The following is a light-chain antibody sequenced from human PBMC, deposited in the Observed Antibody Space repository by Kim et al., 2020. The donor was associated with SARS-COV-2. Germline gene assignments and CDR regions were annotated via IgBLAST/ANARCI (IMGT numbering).Light chain of an antibody. Sequence: EIVLTQSPATLSLSPGEGATLSCRASQSIKTFLNWYQQRPGQAPRLLIYDALNRATGIQARFSGSGSGTDFSLTISSLEPEDFVVYYCQQRNYWPYTFGQGTKLEI. J-gene: IGKJ2*01. CDR1: QSIKTF. V-gene: IGKV3-11*01. CDR2: DAL. CDR3: QQRNYWPYT.